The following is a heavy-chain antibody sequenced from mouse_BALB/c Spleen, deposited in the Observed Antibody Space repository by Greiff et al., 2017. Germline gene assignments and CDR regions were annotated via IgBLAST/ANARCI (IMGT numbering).Heavy chain of an antibody. Sequence: EVQGVESGGGLVKPGGSLKLSCAASGFTFSDYYMYWVRQTPEKRLEWVATISDGGSYTYYPDSVKGRFTISRDNAKNNLYLQMSSLKSEDTAMYYCARGPYYYGSSWYFDVWGAGTTVTVSS. CDR1: GFTFSDYY. D-gene: IGHD1-1*01. CDR2: ISDGGSYT. CDR3: ARGPYYYGSSWYFDV. V-gene: IGHV5-4*02. J-gene: IGHJ1*01.